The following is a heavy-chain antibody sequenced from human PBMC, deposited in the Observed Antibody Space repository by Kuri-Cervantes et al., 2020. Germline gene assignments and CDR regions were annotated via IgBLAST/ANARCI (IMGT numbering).Heavy chain of an antibody. Sequence: LSLTCAASGFTFSSYGMHWVRQAPGKGLGWVAVISYDGSNKYYADSVKGRFTISRDNSKNTLYLQMNSLRAEDTAVYYCARLRFYGMDVWGQGTTVTVSS. V-gene: IGHV3-30*03. CDR1: GFTFSSYG. D-gene: IGHD2-15*01. J-gene: IGHJ6*02. CDR2: ISYDGSNK. CDR3: ARLRFYGMDV.